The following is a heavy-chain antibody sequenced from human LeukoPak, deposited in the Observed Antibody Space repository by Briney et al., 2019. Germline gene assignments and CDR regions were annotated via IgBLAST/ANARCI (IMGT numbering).Heavy chain of an antibody. V-gene: IGHV3-23*01. Sequence: PGGSLRLSCAASGFTFSSYAMSWVRQAPEKGLEWVSAISGSGGSTYYADSVKGRFTISRDNSKNTLYLQMNSLRAEDTAVYYCAKWVTATHYFDYWGQGTLVTVSS. CDR3: AKWVTATHYFDY. D-gene: IGHD2-21*02. CDR1: GFTFSSYA. J-gene: IGHJ4*02. CDR2: ISGSGGST.